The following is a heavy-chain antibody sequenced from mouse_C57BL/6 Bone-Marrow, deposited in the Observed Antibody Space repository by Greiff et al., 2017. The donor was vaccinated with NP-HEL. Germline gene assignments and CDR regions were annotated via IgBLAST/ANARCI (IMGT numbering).Heavy chain of an antibody. CDR1: GYTFTDYA. D-gene: IGHD2-5*01. V-gene: IGHV1-67*01. J-gene: IGHJ4*01. CDR2: ISTYYGDA. Sequence: QVQLKESGPELVRPGVSVKISCKGSGYTFTDYAMHWVKQSHAKSLEWIGVISTYYGDASYNQKFKDKATMTVDKSSSTAYMELARLTSEDSAVYYCAREGLYYSNPSYAMDYWGQGTSVTVSS. CDR3: AREGLYYSNPSYAMDY.